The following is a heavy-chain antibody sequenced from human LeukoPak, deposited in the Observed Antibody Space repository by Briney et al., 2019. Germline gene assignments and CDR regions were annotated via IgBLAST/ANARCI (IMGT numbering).Heavy chain of an antibody. Sequence: SETLSLTCTVSGDSISSGSYYWSWIRQPAGEGLEWIGRIYSSGRTHYSPSLKSRVAISVDTSKNRFSLRLSSVTAADTAVYYCARHHYVGFWSGYSSSFDYWGQGTLVTVSS. CDR2: IYSSGRT. D-gene: IGHD3-3*01. J-gene: IGHJ4*02. CDR3: ARHHYVGFWSGYSSSFDY. CDR1: GDSISSGSYY. V-gene: IGHV4-61*02.